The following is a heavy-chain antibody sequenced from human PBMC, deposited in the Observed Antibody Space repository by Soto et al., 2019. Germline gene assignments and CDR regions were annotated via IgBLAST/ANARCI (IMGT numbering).Heavy chain of an antibody. Sequence: PSETLSLTCTVSGGSISSYYWSWIRQPPGKGLEWIGYIYYSGSTNYNPSLKSRVTISVDTSKNQFSLKLSSVTAADTAVYYCARGYYDYVWGSYRYLNWGIYFDYWGQGTLVTVSS. CDR2: IYYSGST. D-gene: IGHD3-16*02. V-gene: IGHV4-59*01. CDR1: GGSISSYY. J-gene: IGHJ4*02. CDR3: ARGYYDYVWGSYRYLNWGIYFDY.